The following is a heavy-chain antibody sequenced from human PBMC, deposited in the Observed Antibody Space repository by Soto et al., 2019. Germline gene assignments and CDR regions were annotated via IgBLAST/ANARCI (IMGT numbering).Heavy chain of an antibody. Sequence: GXSVKVSFKASGYPFTSYGIIWVRQAPGQGLEWMGWISAYNGNTNYAQKLQGRVTMTTDTSTSTAYMELRSLRSDDTAVYYCARDFTAALNWFDPWGQGTLVTVSS. D-gene: IGHD6-13*01. CDR2: ISAYNGNT. J-gene: IGHJ5*02. CDR1: GYPFTSYG. CDR3: ARDFTAALNWFDP. V-gene: IGHV1-18*04.